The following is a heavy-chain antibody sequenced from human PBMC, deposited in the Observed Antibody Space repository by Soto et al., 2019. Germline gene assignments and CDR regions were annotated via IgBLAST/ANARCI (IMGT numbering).Heavy chain of an antibody. CDR1: GFTFSSYG. CDR2: ISYDGSNK. CDR3: AKQPYQHNLFFDY. J-gene: IGHJ4*02. Sequence: PGWSLRLSCAASGFTFSSYGMHWVRQAPGKGLEWVAVISYDGSNKYYADSVKGRFTISRDNSKNTLYLQMNSLRAEDTAVYYCAKQPYQHNLFFDYWGQGTMVTVSS. D-gene: IGHD2-2*01. V-gene: IGHV3-30*18.